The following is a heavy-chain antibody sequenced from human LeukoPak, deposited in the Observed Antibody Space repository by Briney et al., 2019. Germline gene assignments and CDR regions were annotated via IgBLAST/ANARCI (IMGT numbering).Heavy chain of an antibody. CDR1: GFSFSTYA. Sequence: AGSLRLSCAASGFSFSTYAMSWIRQAPGRGLEWVSTISPGGGSTYYADSVKGRFTISRDNSKNTLYLQMNSLRAEDTAVYYCAKSGDTMVRGVRLAFDIWGQGNPGHRLL. J-gene: IGHJ3*02. V-gene: IGHV3-23*01. CDR2: ISPGGGST. CDR3: AKSGDTMVRGVRLAFDI. D-gene: IGHD3-10*01.